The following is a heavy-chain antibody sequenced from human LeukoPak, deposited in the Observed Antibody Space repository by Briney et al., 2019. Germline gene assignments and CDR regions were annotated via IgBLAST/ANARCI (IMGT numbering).Heavy chain of an antibody. CDR1: GFTIDDYA. J-gene: IGHJ6*03. V-gene: IGHV3-9*01. Sequence: GGSLRLSCAASGFTIDDYAMHWVRQAPGKGLEWVSGISWNSGSIGYADSVKGRFTISRDNAKNSLYLQMNSLRAEDTALYYCAKDNVSSTMGYYYYYMDVWGKGTTVTVSS. D-gene: IGHD2-2*01. CDR3: AKDNVSSTMGYYYYYMDV. CDR2: ISWNSGSI.